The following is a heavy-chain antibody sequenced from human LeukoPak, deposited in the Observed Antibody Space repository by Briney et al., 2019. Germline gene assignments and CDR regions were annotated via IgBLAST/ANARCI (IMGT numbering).Heavy chain of an antibody. Sequence: GGSLRLSCASSGFTFSTYSMSGVRQAPGKGLEWVSYISRSASSIYYADSVKGRFTTSKDNAKTSLYLQMNSLRAEDTAIYFCARNDYGDYGIDYWGQGTLVTVSS. CDR2: ISRSASSI. CDR1: GFTFSTYS. J-gene: IGHJ4*02. V-gene: IGHV3-21*05. CDR3: ARNDYGDYGIDY. D-gene: IGHD4-17*01.